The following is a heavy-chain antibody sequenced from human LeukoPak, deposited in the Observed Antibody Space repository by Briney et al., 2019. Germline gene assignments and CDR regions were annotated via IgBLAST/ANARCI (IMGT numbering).Heavy chain of an antibody. CDR3: AKAFLVGATTDKFDY. CDR1: GFTFSSYA. CDR2: ISGSGGST. J-gene: IGHJ4*02. Sequence: GGSLRLSCAASGFTFSSYAMSWVRQAPGKGLEWVSAISGSGGSTYYADSVKGWFTISRDNTKNTLYLQMNSLRAEDTAVYYCAKAFLVGATTDKFDYWGQGTLVTVSS. D-gene: IGHD1-26*01. V-gene: IGHV3-23*01.